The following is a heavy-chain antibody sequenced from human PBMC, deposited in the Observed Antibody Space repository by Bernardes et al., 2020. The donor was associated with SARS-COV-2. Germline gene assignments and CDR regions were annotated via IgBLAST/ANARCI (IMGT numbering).Heavy chain of an antibody. D-gene: IGHD5-18*01. CDR1: GYTLTELS. V-gene: IGHV1-24*01. CDR3: AITAMRGYYYYGMDV. J-gene: IGHJ6*02. CDR2: FDPEDGET. Sequence: ASGKVSCKVSGYTLTELSMHWVRQAPGKGLEWMGGFDPEDGETIYAQKFQGRVTMTEDTSTDTAYMELSSLRSEDTAVYYCAITAMRGYYYYGMDVWGQGTTVTVSS.